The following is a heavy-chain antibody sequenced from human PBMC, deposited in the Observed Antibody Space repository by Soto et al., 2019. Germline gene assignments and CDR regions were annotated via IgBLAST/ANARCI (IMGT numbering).Heavy chain of an antibody. D-gene: IGHD2-2*02. V-gene: IGHV4-34*01. CDR3: ARRRIVVVPAAIKPAQYNWFDP. CDR2: INHSGST. J-gene: IGHJ5*02. Sequence: QVQLQQWGAGLLKPSETLSLTCAVYGGSFSGYYWSWIRQPPGKGLEWIGEINHSGSTNYNPSLKSPVTISVDTSKNQFSLKLSSVTAADTAVYYCARRRIVVVPAAIKPAQYNWFDPWGQGTLVTVSS. CDR1: GGSFSGYY.